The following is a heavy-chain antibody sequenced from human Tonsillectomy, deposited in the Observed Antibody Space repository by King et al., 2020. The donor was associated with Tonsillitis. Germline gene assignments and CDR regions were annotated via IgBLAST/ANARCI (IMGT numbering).Heavy chain of an antibody. CDR2: IYYSGST. CDR1: GGSISSGGYY. D-gene: IGHD3-10*01. Sequence: QLQESGPGLVKPSQTLSLTCTVSGGSISSGGYYWSWIRQHPGKGLEWIGYIYYSGSTYYNPSLKSRVTISVDTSKNPFSLKLSSVTDADTAVYYCAGGDLVRGDTMDVWGQGTTVTVAS. J-gene: IGHJ6*02. CDR3: AGGDLVRGDTMDV. V-gene: IGHV4-31*03.